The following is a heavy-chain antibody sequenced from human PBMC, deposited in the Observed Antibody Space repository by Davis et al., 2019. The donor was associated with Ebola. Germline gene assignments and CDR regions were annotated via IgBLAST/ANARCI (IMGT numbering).Heavy chain of an antibody. CDR1: AGSISSSIYY. D-gene: IGHD4-23*01. J-gene: IGHJ4*02. CDR2: IYYTGST. Sequence: SETLSLTCTVSAGSISSSIYYWSWIRQPPGKGLEWIGYIYYTGSTNYNPSLKSRVTISVDTSKNQFSVKLTSVTAADTAVYYCARWDGGDSRYFDYWGQGTLVTVSS. V-gene: IGHV4-61*01. CDR3: ARWDGGDSRYFDY.